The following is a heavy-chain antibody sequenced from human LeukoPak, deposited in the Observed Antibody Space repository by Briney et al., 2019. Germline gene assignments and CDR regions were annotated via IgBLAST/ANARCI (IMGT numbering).Heavy chain of an antibody. D-gene: IGHD3-22*01. CDR1: GFTFSNYW. J-gene: IGHJ4*02. V-gene: IGHV3-74*01. CDR2: INSDRTTT. CDR3: ARGSDRFDY. Sequence: GGSLRLSCAASGFTFSNYWMHWVRQAPGKGLVWVSRINSDRTTTTYADSVKGRFTISRDNAKNTLYLQMNSLRAEDTAVYYCARGSDRFDYWGQGTLVTVSS.